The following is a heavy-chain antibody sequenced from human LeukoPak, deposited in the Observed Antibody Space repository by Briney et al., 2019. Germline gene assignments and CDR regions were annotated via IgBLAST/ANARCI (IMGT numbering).Heavy chain of an antibody. CDR3: ARDKVTYYYDGSGYPDY. V-gene: IGHV3-48*01. CDR2: ISSSSSTI. J-gene: IGHJ4*02. CDR1: GFTFSSYS. Sequence: GGSLRLSCAASGFTFSSYSMNWVRQAPGKGLEWVSYISSSSSTIYYADSVKGRFTISRDNAKNSLYLQMNSLRAEDTAVYYCARDKVTYYYDGSGYPDYWGQGTLVTVSS. D-gene: IGHD3-22*01.